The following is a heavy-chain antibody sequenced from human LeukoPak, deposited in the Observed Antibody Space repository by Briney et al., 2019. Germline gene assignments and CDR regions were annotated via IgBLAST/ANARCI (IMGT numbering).Heavy chain of an antibody. J-gene: IGHJ4*02. CDR3: ARDEYVDTAMATDY. CDR1: GYTFTGYY. Sequence: ASVKVSCKASGYTFTGYYMHWVRQAPGQGPEWMGWINPNSGGTNYAQKFQGRVTMTRDTSISTAYMELSRLRSDDTAVYYCARDEYVDTAMATDYWGQGTLVTVSS. V-gene: IGHV1-2*02. D-gene: IGHD5-18*01. CDR2: INPNSGGT.